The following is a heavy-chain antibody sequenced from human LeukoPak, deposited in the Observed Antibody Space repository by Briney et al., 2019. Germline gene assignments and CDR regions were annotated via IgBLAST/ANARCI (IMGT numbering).Heavy chain of an antibody. Sequence: GGSLRLSCAASGFTSSSYWVHWVRQAPGKGLVWVSRINTDGSSTSYADSVKGRFTISRDNAKNRLYVQMNSLRAEDTAVYYCATGSGLWSPDYWGQGTLVTVSS. CDR3: ATGSGLWSPDY. CDR1: GFTSSSYW. CDR2: INTDGSST. J-gene: IGHJ4*02. D-gene: IGHD5-18*01. V-gene: IGHV3-74*01.